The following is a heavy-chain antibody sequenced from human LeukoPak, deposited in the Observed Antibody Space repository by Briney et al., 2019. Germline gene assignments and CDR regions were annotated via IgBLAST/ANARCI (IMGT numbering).Heavy chain of an antibody. CDR1: GFTFSSYA. D-gene: IGHD2-2*01. CDR3: ARVVGDGRGYFDY. J-gene: IGHJ4*02. V-gene: IGHV3-30-3*01. Sequence: GGSLRLSCAASGFTFSSYAMHWVRQAPGKGLEWVAVISYDGSNKYYADSVKGRFTISRDNSKNTLYLQMNSLRAEDTAVYYCARVVGDGRGYFDYWGQGTLVTVSS. CDR2: ISYDGSNK.